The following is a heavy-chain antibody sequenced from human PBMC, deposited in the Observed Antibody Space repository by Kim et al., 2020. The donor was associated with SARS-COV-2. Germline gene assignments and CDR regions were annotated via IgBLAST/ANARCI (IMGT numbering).Heavy chain of an antibody. CDR1: GGSFSGYY. CDR3: ARVEYSSSWYGRRYYFDY. Sequence: SQTLSLTCAVYGGSFSGYYWSWIRQPPGKGLEWIGEINHSGSTNYNPSLKSRVTISVDTSKNQFSLKLSSVTAADTAVYYCARVEYSSSWYGRRYYFDYW. V-gene: IGHV4-34*01. CDR2: INHSGST. D-gene: IGHD6-13*01. J-gene: IGHJ4*01.